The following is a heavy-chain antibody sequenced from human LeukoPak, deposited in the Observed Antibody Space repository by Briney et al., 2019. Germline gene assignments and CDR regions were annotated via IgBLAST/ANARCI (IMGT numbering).Heavy chain of an antibody. CDR2: IKPDGSED. V-gene: IGHV3-7*01. J-gene: IGHJ4*02. Sequence: GGSLRLSCAASGFTFSSYWMYWVRQAPGKGLEWVASIKPDGSEDFYADSVKGRFNISRDNAKNSLFLQMTNLKAEDTAVYYCAVDRRFKIFDYWGQGTLVTVSS. CDR3: AVDRRFKIFDY. D-gene: IGHD5-24*01. CDR1: GFTFSSYW.